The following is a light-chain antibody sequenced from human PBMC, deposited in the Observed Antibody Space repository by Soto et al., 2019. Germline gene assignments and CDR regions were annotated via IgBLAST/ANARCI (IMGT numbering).Light chain of an antibody. V-gene: IGKV3D-15*01. CDR2: GAS. J-gene: IGKJ5*01. CDR1: QSVSNN. CDR3: QQYNNWPPIT. Sequence: EIVLTQSPATLSLSPGERATLSCSASQSVSNNLAWYQQKPGQAPRLLIYGASTRATGIPARFSGSGSGTDFTLTISSLQSEDFAVYYCQQYNNWPPITFGQGTRLEIK.